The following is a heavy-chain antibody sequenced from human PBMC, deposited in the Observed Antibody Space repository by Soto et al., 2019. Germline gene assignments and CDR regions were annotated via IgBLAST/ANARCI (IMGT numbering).Heavy chain of an antibody. CDR1: GFSLNTGGMG. CDR2: IYWDGDR. CDR3: VHSRCGGDCLQSYSSHYYYGMDI. D-gene: IGHD2-21*02. J-gene: IGHJ6*02. V-gene: IGHV2-5*02. Sequence: QITSKESGPTLVKPTHTLTLTCTFSGFSLNTGGMGVGWIRQPPGKALEWLALIYWDGDRRYSPSLMSRLTTAKDTSKTQVVLTMTNMDPLETATYYCVHSRCGGDCLQSYSSHYYYGMDIWGQGTTVTVSS.